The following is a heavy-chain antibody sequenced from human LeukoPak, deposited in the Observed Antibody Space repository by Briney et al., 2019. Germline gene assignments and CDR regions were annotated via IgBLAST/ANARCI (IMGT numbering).Heavy chain of an antibody. CDR2: IYYSGST. V-gene: IGHV4-59*01. CDR1: GGSISTYY. J-gene: IGHJ2*01. D-gene: IGHD3-10*01. CDR3: ARKLGGSITMAHWYFDL. Sequence: SETLSLTCTVSGGSISTYYWSWIRQPPGKGLECIGYIYYSGSTKYNTSLKSRVTISVDTSKNQSSLKLSSVTAADTAVYYCARKLGGSITMAHWYFDLWGRGTLVTVSS.